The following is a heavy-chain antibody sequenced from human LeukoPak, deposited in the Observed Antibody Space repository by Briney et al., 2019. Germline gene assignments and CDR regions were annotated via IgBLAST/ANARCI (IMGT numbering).Heavy chain of an antibody. J-gene: IGHJ6*03. V-gene: IGHV1-69*05. CDR1: GGTFSSYA. Sequence: SVKVSCKASGGTFSSYAISWVRQAPGQGLEWMGRIIPIFGTANYAQRFQGRVTITTDESTSTAYMELSSLRSEDTAVYYCASTGVDSSGWLYYYYMDVWGKGTTVTVSS. D-gene: IGHD6-19*01. CDR2: IIPIFGTA. CDR3: ASTGVDSSGWLYYYYMDV.